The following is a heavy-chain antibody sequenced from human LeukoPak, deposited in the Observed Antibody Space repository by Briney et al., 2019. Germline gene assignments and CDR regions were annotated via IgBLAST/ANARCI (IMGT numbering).Heavy chain of an antibody. CDR3: ARVPIAAAGTRTMYFDY. Sequence: ASVKVSCKASGYTFTSYGISWVRQAPGQGLEWMGWISAYNGNTNYAQKLQGRVTMTTDTSTSTAYMELRSLRSDDTAVYYCARVPIAAAGTRTMYFDYWGQGTLVTVSS. J-gene: IGHJ4*02. V-gene: IGHV1-18*01. CDR2: ISAYNGNT. D-gene: IGHD6-13*01. CDR1: GYTFTSYG.